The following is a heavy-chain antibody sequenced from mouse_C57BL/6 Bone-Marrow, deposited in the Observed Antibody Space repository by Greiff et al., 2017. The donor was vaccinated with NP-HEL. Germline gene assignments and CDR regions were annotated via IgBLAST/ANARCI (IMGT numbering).Heavy chain of an antibody. V-gene: IGHV1-80*01. CDR3: ARRGLDAMDY. D-gene: IGHD3-3*01. Sequence: QVQLKESGAELVKPGASVKISCKASGYAFSSYWMNWVKQRPGKGLEWIGQIYPGDGDTNYNGKFKGKATLTADKSSSTTYMQLSSLTSEDSAVYFCARRGLDAMDYWGQGTSVTVSS. CDR2: IYPGDGDT. J-gene: IGHJ4*01. CDR1: GYAFSSYW.